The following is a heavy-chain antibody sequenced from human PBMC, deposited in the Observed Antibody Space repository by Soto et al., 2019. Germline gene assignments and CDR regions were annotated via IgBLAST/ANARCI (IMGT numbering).Heavy chain of an antibody. Sequence: EVQLVESGGGLVQPGRSLRLSCAASGFTFDDYAMHWVRQAPGKGLEWVSGISWNSGSIGYADSVKGRFTISRDNAKNSLYLQMNGLRAEDTALYYCAKAAAATTAFDYWGQGTLVTVSS. V-gene: IGHV3-9*01. D-gene: IGHD1-7*01. CDR2: ISWNSGSI. CDR1: GFTFDDYA. J-gene: IGHJ4*02. CDR3: AKAAAATTAFDY.